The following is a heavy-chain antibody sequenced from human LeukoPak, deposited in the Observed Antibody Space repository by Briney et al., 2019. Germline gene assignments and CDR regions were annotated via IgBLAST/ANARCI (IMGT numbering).Heavy chain of an antibody. J-gene: IGHJ4*02. V-gene: IGHV3-48*01. CDR1: GFTFWSHG. D-gene: IGHD4-11*01. CDR3: ARVRGPTVNTMYSDL. Sequence: GGSLRLSCVASGFTFWSHGMIWVRQAPGKGLEWLSYISPRSETKNYADSVKDRFTISRDDGENSVSLHMNSLRLEDTAVYYCARVRGPTVNTMYSDLWGQGTLVTVSS. CDR2: ISPRSETK.